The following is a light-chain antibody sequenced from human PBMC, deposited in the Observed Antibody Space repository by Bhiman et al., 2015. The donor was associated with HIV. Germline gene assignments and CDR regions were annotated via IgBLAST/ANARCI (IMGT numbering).Light chain of an antibody. CDR2: YDS. V-gene: IGLV3-21*04. Sequence: SYELTQPPSVSVAPGKTARITCGGNNIGSKSVHWYQQKPGQAPVLVIYYDSDRPSGIPERFSGSKSGTSATLAITGLQTGDEADYYCGTWDSTLSSVLFGGGTKLTVL. CDR3: GTWDSTLSSVL. CDR1: NIGSKS. J-gene: IGLJ2*01.